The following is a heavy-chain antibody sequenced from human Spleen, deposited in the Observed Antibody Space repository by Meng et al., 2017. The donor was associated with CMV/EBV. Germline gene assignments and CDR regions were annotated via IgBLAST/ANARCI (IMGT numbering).Heavy chain of an antibody. CDR1: GFTFSSYA. CDR3: ARAPVVVPAAPFSGFDY. J-gene: IGHJ4*02. V-gene: IGHV3-7*01. CDR2: IKEDGSEK. Sequence: GESLKISCAASGFTFSSYAMHWVRQAPGKGLEWVANIKEDGSEKYYVDSVKGRFTISRDNAKNSLYLQMNSLRAEDTAVYYCARAPVVVPAAPFSGFDYWGQGTLVTVSS. D-gene: IGHD2-2*01.